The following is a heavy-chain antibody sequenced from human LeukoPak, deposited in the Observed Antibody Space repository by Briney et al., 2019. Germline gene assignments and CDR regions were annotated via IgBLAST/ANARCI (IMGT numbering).Heavy chain of an antibody. V-gene: IGHV1-18*01. Sequence: ASVKVSCKASGYTFTNYGLNWVRQAPGQALEWMGWISAYNGDTNYARQFLGRVSMTRDTSTNTAYMELTSRTSDDTAVYYCAKDEGCDEGGILPLGLWGQGTLVIVSS. CDR2: ISAYNGDT. CDR3: AKDEGCDEGGILPLGL. J-gene: IGHJ5*02. CDR1: GYTFTNYG. D-gene: IGHD3-16*01.